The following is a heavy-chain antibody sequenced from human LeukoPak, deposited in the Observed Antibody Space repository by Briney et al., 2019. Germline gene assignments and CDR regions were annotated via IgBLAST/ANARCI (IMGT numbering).Heavy chain of an antibody. J-gene: IGHJ6*03. CDR1: GGTFSSYA. V-gene: IGHV1-69*01. CDR3: ARREVAAFPYYYYYMDV. Sequence: SVKVSCKASGGTFSSYAISWVRQAPGQGLERMGGIIPIFGTANYAQKFQGRVTITADESTSTAYMELSSLRSEDTAVYYCARREVAAFPYYYYYMDVWGKGTTVTVSS. D-gene: IGHD2-15*01. CDR2: IIPIFGTA.